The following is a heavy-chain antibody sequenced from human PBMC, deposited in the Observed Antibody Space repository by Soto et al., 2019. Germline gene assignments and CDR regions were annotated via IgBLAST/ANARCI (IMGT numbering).Heavy chain of an antibody. D-gene: IGHD3-22*01. CDR3: ARDRGAYYDSSGGFDY. CDR2: ISSSSSYI. J-gene: IGHJ4*02. Sequence: PGGSLRLSCAASGFTFSSYSMNWVRQAPGKGLEWVSSISSSSSYIYYADSVRGRFTISRDNAKKSLYLQMNSLRAEDTAVYYCARDRGAYYDSSGGFDYWGQGTLVTVSS. V-gene: IGHV3-21*01. CDR1: GFTFSSYS.